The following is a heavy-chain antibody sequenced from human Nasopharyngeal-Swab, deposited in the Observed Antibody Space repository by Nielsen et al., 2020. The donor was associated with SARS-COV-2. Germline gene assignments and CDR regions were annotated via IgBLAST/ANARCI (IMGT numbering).Heavy chain of an antibody. Sequence: GESLKISCAASGLTVSSYYMSWVRQAPGKGLEYVSGIYTGGTTYYADSVKGRFTISRDNAKNSLYLQMNSLRAEDTALYYCAKDGGGLTGDLYYFDYWGQGTLVTVSS. CDR3: AKDGGGLTGDLYYFDY. J-gene: IGHJ4*02. D-gene: IGHD7-27*01. V-gene: IGHV3-53*05. CDR2: IYTGGTT. CDR1: GLTVSSYY.